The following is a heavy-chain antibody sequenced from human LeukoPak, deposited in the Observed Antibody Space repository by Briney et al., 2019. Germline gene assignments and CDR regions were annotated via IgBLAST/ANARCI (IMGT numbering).Heavy chain of an antibody. J-gene: IGHJ4*02. V-gene: IGHV3-7*01. CDR2: IKQDGSAK. CDR3: ARWRGSTSERSDY. CDR1: GFTLSDYW. D-gene: IGHD2-2*01. Sequence: GRSLRLSCTVSGFTLSDYWMTWVSQAPGKGLEWVANIKQDGSAKYYVDSVKGRFTISRDNAKNSLYLQMSSLRVEDTATYYCARWRGSTSERSDYWGQGTLVTVSS.